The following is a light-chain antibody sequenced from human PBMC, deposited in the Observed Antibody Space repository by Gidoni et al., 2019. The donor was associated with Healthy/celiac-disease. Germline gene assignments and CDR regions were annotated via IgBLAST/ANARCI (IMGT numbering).Light chain of an antibody. Sequence: DIQMTPSPSTLSASVGDRVTITCRASQSISSWLAWYQQKPGKAPKLLIYKASSLESGVPSRFSGSGSGTEFTLTISSLQPDDFATYYCQQYNSYSRSFGHGTKVDIK. V-gene: IGKV1-5*03. CDR3: QQYNSYSRS. CDR2: KAS. CDR1: QSISSW. J-gene: IGKJ3*01.